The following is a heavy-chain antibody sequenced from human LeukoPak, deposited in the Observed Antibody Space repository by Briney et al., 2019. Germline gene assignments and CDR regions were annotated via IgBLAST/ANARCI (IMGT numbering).Heavy chain of an antibody. J-gene: IGHJ6*03. Sequence: SETLSLTCTVSGGSISSYYWSWIRQPPGKGLEWIGYIYYSGSTNYNPSLKSRVTISVDTSKNQFSLKLSSVTAADTAVYYCARSVRVWQQLAPTVANNYYYMDVRGKGTTVTVSS. CDR3: ARSVRVWQQLAPTVANNYYYMDV. D-gene: IGHD6-13*01. CDR2: IYYSGST. CDR1: GGSISSYY. V-gene: IGHV4-59*08.